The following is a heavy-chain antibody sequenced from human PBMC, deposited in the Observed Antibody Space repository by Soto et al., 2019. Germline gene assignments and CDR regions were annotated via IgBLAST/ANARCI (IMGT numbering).Heavy chain of an antibody. D-gene: IGHD3-22*01. CDR1: GFTFSSYG. Sequence: GGSLRLSCAASGFTFSSYGMHWVRQAPGKGLEWVAVIWYDGSNKYYADSVKGRFTISRDNSKNTLYLQMNSLRAEDTAVYYCARGAYYYDSSGYYYFDYWGQGTLVTVSS. V-gene: IGHV3-33*01. CDR2: IWYDGSNK. CDR3: ARGAYYYDSSGYYYFDY. J-gene: IGHJ4*02.